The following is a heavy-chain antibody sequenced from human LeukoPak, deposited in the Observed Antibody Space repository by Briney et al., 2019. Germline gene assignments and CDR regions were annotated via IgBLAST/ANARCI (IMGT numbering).Heavy chain of an antibody. CDR1: GFTFSSYW. J-gene: IGHJ5*02. V-gene: IGHV3-74*01. D-gene: IGHD6-19*01. Sequence: PGGSLRLSCAASGFTFSSYWMHWVRQAPGKGLVWVSRINSDGSSTSYADSVKGRFTISRDNAKNTLCLQMNSLRAEDTAVYYCAKELAVGGTWFDPWGQGTLVTVSS. CDR2: INSDGSST. CDR3: AKELAVGGTWFDP.